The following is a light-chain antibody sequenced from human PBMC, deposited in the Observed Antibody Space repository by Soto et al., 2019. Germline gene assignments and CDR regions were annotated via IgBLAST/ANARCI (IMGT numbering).Light chain of an antibody. J-gene: IGLJ2*01. CDR1: SIDIGYYDY. CDR2: DVT. CDR3: NSYSGNNALV. V-gene: IGLV2-8*01. Sequence: QSVLAQPPSASGSPGHSVTISCTGTSIDIGYYDYVSWYQQHPGKAPKLIIYDVTKRPSGVPDRFSGSKSGNTASLTVSGLQAEDEADYYCNSYSGNNALVFGGGTKLTVL.